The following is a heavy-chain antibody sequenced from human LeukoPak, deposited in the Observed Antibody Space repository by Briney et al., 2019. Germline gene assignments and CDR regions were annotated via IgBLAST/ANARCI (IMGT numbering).Heavy chain of an antibody. CDR3: ARTSRINMVLDP. CDR1: GGSISNTNW. J-gene: IGHJ5*02. CDR2: IYHSGST. Sequence: PSGTLSLTCGVFGGSISNTNWWTWVRQPPGKGLEWIGEIYHSGSTNYNPSLKSRVTISVDKSKNQFSLKLSSVTAADTAVYYCARTSRINMVLDPWGQGTLVTVSS. V-gene: IGHV4-4*02. D-gene: IGHD3-10*01.